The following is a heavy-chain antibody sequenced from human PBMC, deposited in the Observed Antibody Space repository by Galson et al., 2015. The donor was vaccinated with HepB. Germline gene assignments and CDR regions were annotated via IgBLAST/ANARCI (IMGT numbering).Heavy chain of an antibody. D-gene: IGHD3-3*01. V-gene: IGHV1-2*02. Sequence: SVKVSCKASGYTFTGYYMHWVRQAPGQGLEWMGWINPNSGGTNYAQKFQGRVTMTRDTSNSTAYMELSRLRSDDTAVYYCARNVRAIFGVGPGYYYGMDVWGQGTTVTVSS. CDR3: ARNVRAIFGVGPGYYYGMDV. CDR2: INPNSGGT. CDR1: GYTFTGYY. J-gene: IGHJ6*02.